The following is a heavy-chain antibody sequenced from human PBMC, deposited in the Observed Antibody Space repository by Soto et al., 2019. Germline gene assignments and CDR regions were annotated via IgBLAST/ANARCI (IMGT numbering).Heavy chain of an antibody. J-gene: IGHJ5*02. V-gene: IGHV6-1*01. CDR3: ARAPYGSGSYRDANWFDP. Sequence: SQTLSLTCAISGDSVSSNSAAWNWIRQSPSRGLEWLGRTYYRSKWYNDYAVSVKSRITINPDTSKNQFSLQLNSVTPEDTALYYCARAPYGSGSYRDANWFDPWGQGTLVTVSS. D-gene: IGHD3-10*01. CDR2: TYYRSKWYN. CDR1: GDSVSSNSAA.